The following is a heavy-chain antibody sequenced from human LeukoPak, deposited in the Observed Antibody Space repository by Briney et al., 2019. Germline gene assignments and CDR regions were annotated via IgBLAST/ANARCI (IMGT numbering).Heavy chain of an antibody. Sequence: PGGSLRLSCAASGFTFSSYAMSWVRQAPGKGLEWVSGISGSGSNTYNADSVKGRFTISRDNSKNTLYLQMNSLRAEDTAVYYCARGIMATTVGFDDWGQGTLVTVSS. J-gene: IGHJ4*02. V-gene: IGHV3-23*01. CDR1: GFTFSSYA. CDR2: ISGSGSNT. CDR3: ARGIMATTVGFDD. D-gene: IGHD5-12*01.